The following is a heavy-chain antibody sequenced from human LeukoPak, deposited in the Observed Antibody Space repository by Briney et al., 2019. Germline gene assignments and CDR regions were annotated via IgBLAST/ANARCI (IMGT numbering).Heavy chain of an antibody. J-gene: IGHJ4*02. CDR2: TDPEDGET. CDR1: GSSLTESS. Sequence: ASVKVSCKVSGSSLTESSLYWVRQAPGKGLQWMGGTDPEDGETIYAQKFQGRVTMTEDTSTDTAYMELSSLRSEDTAVYYCAGGPPGQLYDYWGQGTLVTVSS. D-gene: IGHD6-6*01. CDR3: AGGPPGQLYDY. V-gene: IGHV1-24*01.